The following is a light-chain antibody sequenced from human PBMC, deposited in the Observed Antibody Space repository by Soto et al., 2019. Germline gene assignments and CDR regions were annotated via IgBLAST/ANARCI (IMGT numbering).Light chain of an antibody. J-gene: IGKJ1*01. Sequence: DIQMTQSPSTLSASMGDRVTITCRASQRIAKWLAWYQQKPGKAPTLLIYKASTLQTGVPSRFSGSGAGTEFTLTISGLQPDDFATYYCQQYATYRTFGQGTRVEVK. CDR2: KAS. CDR1: QRIAKW. V-gene: IGKV1-5*03. CDR3: QQYATYRT.